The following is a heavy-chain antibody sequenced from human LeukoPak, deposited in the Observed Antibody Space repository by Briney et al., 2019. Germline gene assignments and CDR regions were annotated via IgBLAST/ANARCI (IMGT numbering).Heavy chain of an antibody. D-gene: IGHD6-13*01. J-gene: IGHJ4*02. CDR1: GGSFSGYY. V-gene: IGHV4-34*01. CDR2: INHSGST. Sequence: PSETLSLTCAVYGGSFSGYYWSWIRQPPGKGLEWIGEINHSGSTNYNPSLKSRVTISVDTSKNQLSLKLSSVTAADTAVYYCARVMYSSSWYVDYWGQGTLVTVSS. CDR3: ARVMYSSSWYVDY.